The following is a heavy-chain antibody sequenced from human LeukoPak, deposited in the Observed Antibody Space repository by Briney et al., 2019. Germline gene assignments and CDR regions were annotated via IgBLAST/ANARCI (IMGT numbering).Heavy chain of an antibody. CDR1: GGSFSGYY. CDR3: ARIAGPLDY. CDR2: INHSGSA. Sequence: PSETLSLTCAVYGGSFSGYYWSWIRQPPGKGLEWIGEINHSGSANYNPSLKSRVTISVDTSKNQFSLKLSSVTAADTAVYYCARIAGPLDYWGQGTLVTVFS. V-gene: IGHV4-34*01. J-gene: IGHJ4*02. D-gene: IGHD6-13*01.